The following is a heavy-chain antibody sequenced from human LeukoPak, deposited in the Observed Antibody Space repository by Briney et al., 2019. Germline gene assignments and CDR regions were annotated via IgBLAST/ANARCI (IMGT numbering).Heavy chain of an antibody. CDR2: ISESDKAT. V-gene: IGHV3-23*01. D-gene: IGHD6-19*01. CDR1: GFTLSNNA. CDR3: TKGDGGWYPIDF. Sequence: GGSLRLSCAASGFTLSNNAMSWVRQAPGKGLEWVSTISESDKATYYADSVKGRFTISGDISKNMMYLQMNSLRVEDTAVYYCTKGDGGWYPIDFWGQGALVTVSS. J-gene: IGHJ4*02.